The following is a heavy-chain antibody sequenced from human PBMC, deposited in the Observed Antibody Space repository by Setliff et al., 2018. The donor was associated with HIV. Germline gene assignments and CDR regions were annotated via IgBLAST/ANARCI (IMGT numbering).Heavy chain of an antibody. V-gene: IGHV1-18*01. Sequence: ASVKVSCKASGYTFTSHGISWVRQAPGQGLEWMGWISAYNGNTDYAQKFQGRVTMTTDTSTSTAYMELRSLRSDGTAVYYCASSGGSTRYFYYMDVWGKGTTVTVTS. CDR3: ASSGGSTRYFYYMDV. CDR2: ISAYNGNT. D-gene: IGHD2-15*01. J-gene: IGHJ6*03. CDR1: GYTFTSHG.